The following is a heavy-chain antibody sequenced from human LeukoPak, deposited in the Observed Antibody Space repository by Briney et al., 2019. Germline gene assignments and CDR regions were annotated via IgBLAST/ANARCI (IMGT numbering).Heavy chain of an antibody. CDR3: AREEGQLAV. Sequence: GGSLRLSCAASGFTFSGYSMTWVRKAPGKGLEWVSSISTSNSYRYYADSVKGRFTISRDNAKNSLYLQMNSLRAEDTAVYYCAREEGQLAVWGQGTLVTVSS. CDR1: GFTFSGYS. J-gene: IGHJ4*02. D-gene: IGHD5-18*01. CDR2: ISTSNSYR. V-gene: IGHV3-21*01.